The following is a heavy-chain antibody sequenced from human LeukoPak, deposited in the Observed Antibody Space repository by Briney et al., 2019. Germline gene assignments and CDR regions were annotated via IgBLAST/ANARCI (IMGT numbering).Heavy chain of an antibody. CDR1: GGSISSYY. J-gene: IGHJ4*02. Sequence: SETLSLTCTVSGGSISSYYWSWIRQPPGKGLEWIGYIYYSGSTNYNPSLKSRVTISVDTSKNQFSLKLSSVAAADTAVYYCARGGMATTHWGQGTLVTVSS. CDR3: ARGGMATTH. V-gene: IGHV4-59*01. CDR2: IYYSGST. D-gene: IGHD5-24*01.